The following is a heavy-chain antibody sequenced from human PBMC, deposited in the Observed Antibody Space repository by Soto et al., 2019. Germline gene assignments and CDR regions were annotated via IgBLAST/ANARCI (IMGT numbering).Heavy chain of an antibody. CDR1: GFTFSSYW. J-gene: IGHJ3*02. Sequence: EVQLVESGGGLVQPGGSLRLSCAASGFTFSSYWMSWVRQAPGTGLEWVANIKQDGSEKHYVDSVNGRFTISRDNANNSRYLQVNSLRAEDTAVFYCARGGSAFDIWGQGTMVTVSS. D-gene: IGHD1-26*01. CDR2: IKQDGSEK. CDR3: ARGGSAFDI. V-gene: IGHV3-7*04.